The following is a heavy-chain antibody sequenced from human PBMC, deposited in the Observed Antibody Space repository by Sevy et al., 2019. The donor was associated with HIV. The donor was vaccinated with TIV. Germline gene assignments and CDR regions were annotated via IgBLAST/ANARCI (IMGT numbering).Heavy chain of an antibody. CDR3: AKVTHPLYYYDSSGYDGR. CDR1: GFTFSSYA. Sequence: GGSLRLSCAASGFTFSSYAMSWVRQAPGKGLEWVSGISGSGGSTYYADSVKGRFTISRDNSKNTLYLQMNSLRAEDTAVYYCAKVTHPLYYYDSSGYDGRWGQGTLVTVSS. V-gene: IGHV3-23*01. D-gene: IGHD3-22*01. J-gene: IGHJ4*02. CDR2: ISGSGGST.